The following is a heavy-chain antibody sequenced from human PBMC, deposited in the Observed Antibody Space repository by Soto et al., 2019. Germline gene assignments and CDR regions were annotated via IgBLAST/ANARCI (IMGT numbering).Heavy chain of an antibody. J-gene: IGHJ4*02. CDR2: INHSGST. Sequence: QVQLQQWGAGLLKPSETLSLTCSVYGGSFSGYYWSWIRPPPGKVLEWIGEINHSGSTNYNPSLMSRVILSVDSSMNQFPPKPSSVTAADTAVYYGAREVTRGGTAAVLLDYWGQGPLVTVSS. CDR3: AREVTRGGTAAVLLDY. D-gene: IGHD2-21*02. V-gene: IGHV4-34*01. CDR1: GGSFSGYY.